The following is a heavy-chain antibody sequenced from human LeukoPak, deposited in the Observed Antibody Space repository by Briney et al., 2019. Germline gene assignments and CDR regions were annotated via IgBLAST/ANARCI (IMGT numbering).Heavy chain of an antibody. V-gene: IGHV3-48*01. Sequence: GGSLRLSCAASGFTFSSYSMMWVRQAPGKGLEWVSYISSSSTTIHYADSVKGRFTISRDNAKNSVYLQMNSLRAEDTAVYYCANKGIAAAGNWGQGTLVTVSS. CDR2: ISSSSTTI. CDR3: ANKGIAAAGN. J-gene: IGHJ4*02. D-gene: IGHD6-13*01. CDR1: GFTFSSYS.